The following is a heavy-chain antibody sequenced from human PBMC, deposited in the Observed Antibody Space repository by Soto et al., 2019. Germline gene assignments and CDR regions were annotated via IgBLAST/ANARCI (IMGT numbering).Heavy chain of an antibody. V-gene: IGHV4-39*01. CDR1: GGSISSSSYY. CDR3: ARHYQARGYSSGLYYFDY. J-gene: IGHJ4*02. CDR2: IYYSGST. D-gene: IGHD6-19*01. Sequence: SETLSLTCTVSGGSISSSSYYWGWIRQPPGKGLEWIGSIYYSGSTYYNPSLKSRVTISVDTSKNQFSLELSSVTAADTAVYYFARHYQARGYSSGLYYFDYWGQGTLVTVSS.